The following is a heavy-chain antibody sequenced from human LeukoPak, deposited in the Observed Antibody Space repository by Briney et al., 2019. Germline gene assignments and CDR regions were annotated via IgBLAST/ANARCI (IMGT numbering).Heavy chain of an antibody. CDR3: ARPSGSVTIFGVVDYFDY. CDR2: MAYDGSNE. J-gene: IGHJ4*02. CDR1: GFNFNNYG. D-gene: IGHD3-3*01. V-gene: IGHV3-30*04. Sequence: GGSLRLSCVVSGFNFNNYGMHWVRQAPGKGLDWVASMAYDGSNENYAESVKGRFTISRDNSKNTLYLQLSSLTAEDTAVYYCARPSGSVTIFGVVDYFDYWGQGSLVTVSS.